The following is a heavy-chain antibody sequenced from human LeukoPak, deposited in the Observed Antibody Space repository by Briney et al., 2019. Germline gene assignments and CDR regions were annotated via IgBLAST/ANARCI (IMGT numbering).Heavy chain of an antibody. V-gene: IGHV5-51*01. CDR1: GSIFTTHW. Sequence: GASLQISCQGAGSIFTTHWIGWVRQLPGKGLEWMGIIYPGDSDTTYSPSFQGQVTISADKSISTAYLQWSSLKASDTAMYYCARRDDGPVSGSYRGNFDYGGQGTLVTVS. D-gene: IGHD1-26*01. J-gene: IGHJ4*02. CDR3: ARRDDGPVSGSYRGNFDY. CDR2: IYPGDSDT.